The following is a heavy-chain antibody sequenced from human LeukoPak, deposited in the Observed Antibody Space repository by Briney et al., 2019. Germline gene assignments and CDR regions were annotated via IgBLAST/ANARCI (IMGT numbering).Heavy chain of an antibody. Sequence: GASVKVSCKASGYTFTSYYIHWVRQAPGQGLEWMGVIYPSGGGTSYPQKFQGRVTMTRDTSTSTVYMELRSLRSDDTAVYYCARDLTASSRYCSSTSCPDAFDIWGQGTMVTVSS. D-gene: IGHD2-2*01. CDR3: ARDLTASSRYCSSTSCPDAFDI. CDR2: IYPSGGGT. CDR1: GYTFTSYY. J-gene: IGHJ3*02. V-gene: IGHV1-46*01.